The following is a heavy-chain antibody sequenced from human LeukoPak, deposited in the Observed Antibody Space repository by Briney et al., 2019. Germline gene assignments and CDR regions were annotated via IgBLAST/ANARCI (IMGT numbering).Heavy chain of an antibody. CDR1: GFSFSSYW. CDR2: VKEDGSEK. Sequence: GGSLRLSCAATGFSFSSYWMSWVRQAPGKGLEWVANVKEDGSEKYYVDSVKGRFTISRDNAKNSLYLQMNSLRAEDTAVYYCARGPAYFDYWGQGALVTVSS. J-gene: IGHJ4*02. CDR3: ARGPAYFDY. V-gene: IGHV3-7*01.